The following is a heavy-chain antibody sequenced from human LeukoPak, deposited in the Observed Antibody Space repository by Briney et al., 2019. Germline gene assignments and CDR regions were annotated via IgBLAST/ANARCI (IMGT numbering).Heavy chain of an antibody. CDR1: GGSISRSSYY. Sequence: PSETLSLTCIVSGGSISRSSYYWAWIRQPPGKGLEWLGRMYYTGSTYYNPSLKSRVTISVDTSKNHFSLKLSSVTAADTAVYYCARLGDTMILWGQGTLVTVSS. CDR3: ARLGDTMIL. D-gene: IGHD3-22*01. V-gene: IGHV4-39*02. CDR2: MYYTGST. J-gene: IGHJ4*02.